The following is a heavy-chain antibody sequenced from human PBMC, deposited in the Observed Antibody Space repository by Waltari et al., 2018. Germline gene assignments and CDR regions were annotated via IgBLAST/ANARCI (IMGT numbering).Heavy chain of an antibody. D-gene: IGHD5-18*01. J-gene: IGHJ4*02. CDR1: GGSFSGYY. CDR2: INHSGST. Sequence: TLSLTCAVYGGSFSGYYWSWIRQPPGKGLEWIGEINHSGSTNYNPSLKSRVTISVDTSKNQFSLKLSSVTAADTAVYYCARGHSYGHYFDYWGQGTLVTVSS. V-gene: IGHV4-34*01. CDR3: ARGHSYGHYFDY.